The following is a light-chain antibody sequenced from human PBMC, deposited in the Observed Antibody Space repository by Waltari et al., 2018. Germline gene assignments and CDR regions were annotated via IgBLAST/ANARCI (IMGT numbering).Light chain of an antibody. CDR2: GKN. Sequence: SSELTQDPAVSVALGQTVRITGQGDSPRTYYASWYQQRPGQAPVLVIYGKNNRPSGIPDRFSGSSSGNTASLTISGAQAEDEADYYCNSRDSSGNHVLFGGGTKLTVL. CDR3: NSRDSSGNHVL. CDR1: SPRTYY. J-gene: IGLJ2*01. V-gene: IGLV3-19*01.